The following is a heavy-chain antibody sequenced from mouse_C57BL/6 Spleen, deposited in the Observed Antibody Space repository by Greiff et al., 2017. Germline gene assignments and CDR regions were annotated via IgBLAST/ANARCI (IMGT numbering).Heavy chain of an antibody. CDR2: ISYDGSN. Sequence: VQLKESGPGLVKPSQSLSLTCSVTGYSITSGYYWNWIRQFPGNKLEWMGYISYDGSNNYNPSHINLISITRDTSKNQFFLKLNSVTTEDTATYYCARADNYGYFDVWGTGTTVTVSS. CDR3: ARADNYGYFDV. CDR1: GYSITSGYY. J-gene: IGHJ1*03. V-gene: IGHV3-6*01. D-gene: IGHD3-2*01.